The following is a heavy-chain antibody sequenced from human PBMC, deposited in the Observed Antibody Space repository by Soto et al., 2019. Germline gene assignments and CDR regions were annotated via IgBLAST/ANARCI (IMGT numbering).Heavy chain of an antibody. Sequence: QVQLQESGPGLVKPSETLSLTCSVSNGSISGFYWTWMRQPPVKILEWIGYIHYSGRTDYNHSLTSRATMSVDTSKNQFSLNLKSITAADTAVYYCVRGGVGIGTHFDSWGRGTLVTVSS. D-gene: IGHD1-26*01. CDR1: NGSISGFY. CDR2: IHYSGRT. V-gene: IGHV4-59*12. CDR3: VRGGVGIGTHFDS. J-gene: IGHJ4*02.